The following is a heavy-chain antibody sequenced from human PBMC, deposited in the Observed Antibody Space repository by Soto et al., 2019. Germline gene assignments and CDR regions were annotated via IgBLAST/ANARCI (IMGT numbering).Heavy chain of an antibody. J-gene: IGHJ4*02. CDR2: IYYSGST. CDR3: ARDNHNWNQIDY. Sequence: PSETLSLTCTVSGGSISSGGYYWSWIRQHPGKGLEWIGYIYYSGSTYYNPSLKSRVTISVDTSKNQFSLKLSSVTAADTAVYYCARDNHNWNQIDYWGQGTLVTVSS. CDR1: GGSISSGGYY. V-gene: IGHV4-31*03. D-gene: IGHD1-20*01.